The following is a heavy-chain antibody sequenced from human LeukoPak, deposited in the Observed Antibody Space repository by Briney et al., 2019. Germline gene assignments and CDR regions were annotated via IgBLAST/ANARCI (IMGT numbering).Heavy chain of an antibody. D-gene: IGHD3-22*01. CDR1: GGSISSYY. CDR2: IYYSGST. Sequence: PSETLSLTCTVSGGSISSYYWSWIRQPPGKGLEWIGYIYYSGSTNYNPSLKSRVTISVDTSKNQFSLKLSSVTAADTAVYYCARVLDGYYSPFDYWGQGTLVTVSS. J-gene: IGHJ4*02. CDR3: ARVLDGYYSPFDY. V-gene: IGHV4-59*01.